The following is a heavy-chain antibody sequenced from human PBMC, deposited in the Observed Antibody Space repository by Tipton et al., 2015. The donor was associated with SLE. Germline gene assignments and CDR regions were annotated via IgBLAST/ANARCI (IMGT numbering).Heavy chain of an antibody. CDR1: GGSISSSSYY. CDR3: ARPAEAGGYFDY. V-gene: IGHV4-39*07. D-gene: IGHD6-19*01. CDR2: IYYSGST. Sequence: TLSLTCTVSGGSISSSSYYWGWIRQPPGKGLEWIGSIYYSGSTYYNPSLKSRVTISVDTSKNQFSLKLSSVTAADTAVYYCARPAEAGGYFDYWGQGTLVTVSS. J-gene: IGHJ4*02.